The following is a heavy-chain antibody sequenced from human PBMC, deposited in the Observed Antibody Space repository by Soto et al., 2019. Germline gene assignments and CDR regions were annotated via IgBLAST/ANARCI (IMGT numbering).Heavy chain of an antibody. Sequence: SETLSLTCAVYGGSFSCYYWSWIRQPPGKGLEWIGEINHSGSTNYNPSFQGHVTISVDRSISTAYLQWSRLEASDNAIYYCARRLSGPKEEYNAYYFYGLDVWGQGTKVTVSS. CDR3: ARRLSGPKEEYNAYYFYGLDV. J-gene: IGHJ6*02. CDR1: GGSFSCYY. V-gene: IGHV4-34*01. CDR2: INHSGST. D-gene: IGHD1-1*01.